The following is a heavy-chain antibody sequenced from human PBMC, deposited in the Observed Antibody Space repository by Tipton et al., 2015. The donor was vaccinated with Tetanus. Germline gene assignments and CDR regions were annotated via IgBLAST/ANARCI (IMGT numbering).Heavy chain of an antibody. Sequence: QSGAEVKKPGASVKVSRKASGYTFTSYGISWVRQAPGQGLEWMGWISAYNGNTNYAQKLQGRVTMTTDTSTSTAYMELRSLRSEDTAVYYCAARGGAVTEPYYFDYWGQGTLVTVSS. J-gene: IGHJ4*02. CDR2: ISAYNGNT. CDR1: GYTFTSYG. D-gene: IGHD4-11*01. CDR3: AARGGAVTEPYYFDY. V-gene: IGHV1-18*01.